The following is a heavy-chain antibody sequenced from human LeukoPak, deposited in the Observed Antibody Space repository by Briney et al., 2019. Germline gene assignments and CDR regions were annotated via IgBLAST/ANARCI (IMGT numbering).Heavy chain of an antibody. V-gene: IGHV4-39*02. CDR3: ARDPMTTVTTSNY. Sequence: SETLSLTCTVSGGSISSSSYYWGWIRQPPGKGLEWIGSIYYSGSTYYNPSLKSRVTMFVDTSKNQFSLKLSSVTAADTAVYYCARDPMTTVTTSNYWGQGTLVTVSS. CDR2: IYYSGST. CDR1: GGSISSSSYY. J-gene: IGHJ4*02. D-gene: IGHD4-17*01.